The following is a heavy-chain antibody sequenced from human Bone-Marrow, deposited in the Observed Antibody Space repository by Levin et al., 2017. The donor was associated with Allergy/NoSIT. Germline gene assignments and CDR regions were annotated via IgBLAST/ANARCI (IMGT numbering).Heavy chain of an antibody. CDR1: GYTFTDNW. D-gene: IGHD3-3*01. J-gene: IGHJ2*01. CDR3: ARLPASFAVFRVYWYFDL. CDR2: ISPGDSDN. Sequence: AGGSLRLSCKASGYTFTDNWIGWVRQTPGKGLEWMGIISPGDSDNKYSTSFEGQVTIPVDKSTNTVFLKWSTLKASDTAIYYCARLPASFAVFRVYWYFDLWGRCTLVTVSS. V-gene: IGHV5-51*01.